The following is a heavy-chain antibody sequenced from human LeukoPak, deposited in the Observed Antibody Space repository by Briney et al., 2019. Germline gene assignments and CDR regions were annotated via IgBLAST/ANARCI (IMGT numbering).Heavy chain of an antibody. CDR3: ARDRGDDFWSGYPYYMDV. CDR1: GGSISSYY. J-gene: IGHJ6*03. Sequence: SETLSLTCTVSGGSISSYYWSWIRQPPGKGLEWIGYIYYSGSTNYNPSLKSRVTISVDTSKNQFSLKLSSVTAADTAVYYCARDRGDDFWSGYPYYMDVWGKGTTVTVSS. V-gene: IGHV4-59*01. CDR2: IYYSGST. D-gene: IGHD3-3*01.